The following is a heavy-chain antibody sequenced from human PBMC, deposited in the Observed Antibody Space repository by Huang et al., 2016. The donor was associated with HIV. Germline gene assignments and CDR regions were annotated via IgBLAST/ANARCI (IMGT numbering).Heavy chain of an antibody. CDR1: GFTFSSFG. V-gene: IGHV3-30*02. CDR2: IRYDGNNK. J-gene: IGHJ4*02. Sequence: VHLEESGGGVVQPGGSLRLSCAASGFTFSSFGMHWVRQARGKGLDWLTFIRYDGNNKYYADSVKGRFTVARDNSDNTIFLQMNTLRTDDTAVYYCAKDEKRFCGGGSCYSSSIDYWGQGTLVTVSS. CDR3: AKDEKRFCGGGSCYSSSIDY. D-gene: IGHD2-15*01.